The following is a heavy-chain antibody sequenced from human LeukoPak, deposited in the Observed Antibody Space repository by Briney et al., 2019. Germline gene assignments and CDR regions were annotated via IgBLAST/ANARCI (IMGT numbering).Heavy chain of an antibody. J-gene: IGHJ3*01. CDR3: ARGLPSIAALSIL. V-gene: IGHV4-59*08. CDR1: GGPISGFY. D-gene: IGHD6-6*01. Sequence: SETLYLTCNVSGGPISGFYWRWIRQPPGKGLEWIGNINDRGSSNYNPSLESRVTISLDPPKHQFSLKLTAGTAADTAVYYCARGLPSIAALSILWGQGALLTVSS. CDR2: INDRGSS.